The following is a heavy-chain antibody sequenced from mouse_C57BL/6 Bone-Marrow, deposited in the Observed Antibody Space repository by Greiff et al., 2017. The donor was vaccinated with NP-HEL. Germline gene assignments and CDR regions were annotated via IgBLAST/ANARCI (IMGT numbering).Heavy chain of an antibody. V-gene: IGHV1-74*01. J-gene: IGHJ2*01. CDR3: AILVTYYFDY. CDR2: IHPYGGDT. D-gene: IGHD2-3*01. Sequence: QVQLQQPGAELVKPGASVKVSCKASGYTFTSYWMHWVKQRPGQGLEWIGRIHPYGGDTNYNQKFKGKATLTVDKSSSTAYMQLSSLTSEDSAVYYCAILVTYYFDYWGQGTTLTVSS. CDR1: GYTFTSYW.